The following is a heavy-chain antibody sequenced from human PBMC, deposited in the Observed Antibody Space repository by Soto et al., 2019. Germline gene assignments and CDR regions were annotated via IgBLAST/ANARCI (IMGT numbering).Heavy chain of an antibody. CDR1: GFTFSNYA. CDR3: AKRFCNSGTCVRTIDY. D-gene: IGHD2-15*01. CDR2: INGNGDDT. V-gene: IGHV3-23*01. J-gene: IGHJ4*02. Sequence: LXLSCADSGFTFSNYAMTWVRQAPGKGLEWVSTINGNGDDTYYAGSVKGRFTISRDNSKGTVYLQMNTLSAEDTAVYYCAKRFCNSGTCVRTIDYWGQGTLVTGSS.